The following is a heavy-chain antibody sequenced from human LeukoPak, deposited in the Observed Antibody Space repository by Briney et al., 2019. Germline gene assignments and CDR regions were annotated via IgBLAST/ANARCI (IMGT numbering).Heavy chain of an antibody. Sequence: GGSLSLSCAPSGFTFSSYRMNWVRQAPGRGREWVSSINIRSSYIYYAHSVKGRFTISRDNAKNSLYLQMNSLRAEDTAVYYCARVGTYGDYNVADYYYGMDVWGKGTTVTVSS. CDR2: INIRSSYI. CDR3: ARVGTYGDYNVADYYYGMDV. V-gene: IGHV3-21*01. CDR1: GFTFSSYR. J-gene: IGHJ6*04. D-gene: IGHD4-17*01.